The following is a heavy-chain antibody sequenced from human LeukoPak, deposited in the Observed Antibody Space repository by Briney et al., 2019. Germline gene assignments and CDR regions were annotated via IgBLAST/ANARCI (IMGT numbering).Heavy chain of an antibody. CDR3: AADYSGNYHVEFDF. Sequence: SETLSFTCTVSGGSISSSIYYWGWIRQPPGKGLEWIGSISYTGSTYYNPSLKSRVTISVDTSKNQFSLKLSSVTAADTAVYYCAADYSGNYHVEFDFWGQGTLVTVSS. D-gene: IGHD1-26*01. CDR2: ISYTGST. V-gene: IGHV4-39*07. J-gene: IGHJ4*02. CDR1: GGSISSSIYY.